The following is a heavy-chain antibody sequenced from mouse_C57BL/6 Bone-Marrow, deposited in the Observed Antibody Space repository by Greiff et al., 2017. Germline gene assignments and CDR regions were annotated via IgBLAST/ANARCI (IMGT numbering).Heavy chain of an antibody. V-gene: IGHV1-26*01. CDR2: IYPNNGGT. D-gene: IGHD1-1*01. CDR1: GYTFTDYS. Sequence: VQLQQSGPELVKPGASVKLSCKASGYTFTDYSMNWVKQSHGKSLEWIGDIYPNNGGTSYNQKFKGKATLTVDKSSSTAYMELRSLTSEDSAVYYCARKSNLGYGSSYEACWGQGTMVTVSA. CDR3: ARKSNLGYGSSYEAC. J-gene: IGHJ3*01.